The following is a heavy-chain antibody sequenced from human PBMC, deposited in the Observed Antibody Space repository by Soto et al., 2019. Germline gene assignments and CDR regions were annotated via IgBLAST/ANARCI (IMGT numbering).Heavy chain of an antibody. Sequence: GGSLRLSCAASGFTFSSYAMTWVRQAPGRGLEWVSAISGSGSPTYYADSVKGRFTISRDNSKNTLYLQMNSLRADDTAVYYCARDQTWALDYWGQGVTVSS. D-gene: IGHD3-16*01. V-gene: IGHV3-23*01. CDR1: GFTFSSYA. CDR3: ARDQTWALDY. CDR2: ISGSGSPT. J-gene: IGHJ4*02.